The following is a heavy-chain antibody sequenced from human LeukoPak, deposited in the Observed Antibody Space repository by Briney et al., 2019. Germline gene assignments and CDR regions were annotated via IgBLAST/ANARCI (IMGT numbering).Heavy chain of an antibody. Sequence: GASVEVSCKASGYTFNAYYMHWVRQAPGQGLEWMGWINPDSGGTNYAQKFQGRVTLTRDTSTSTTHMELNRLRTDDTAVYFCAKDRRTISDYYYFYYMDVWGKGTTVTVSS. CDR2: INPDSGGT. J-gene: IGHJ6*03. CDR3: AKDRRTISDYYYFYYMDV. D-gene: IGHD1-14*01. CDR1: GYTFNAYY. V-gene: IGHV1-2*02.